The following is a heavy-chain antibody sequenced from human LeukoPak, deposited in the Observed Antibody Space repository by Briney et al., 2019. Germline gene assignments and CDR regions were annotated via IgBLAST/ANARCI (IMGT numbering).Heavy chain of an antibody. CDR3: ATHSAAAGTDY. J-gene: IGHJ4*02. CDR2: IYTSGST. CDR1: GGSISSYY. V-gene: IGHV4-4*07. Sequence: SETLSLTCTVSGGSISSYYWSWIRQPAGKGLEWIGRIYTSGSTNYNPSLKSRVTMSVDTSKNQFSLKLSSVTAADTAVYYWATHSAAAGTDYWGQGTLVTVSS. D-gene: IGHD6-13*01.